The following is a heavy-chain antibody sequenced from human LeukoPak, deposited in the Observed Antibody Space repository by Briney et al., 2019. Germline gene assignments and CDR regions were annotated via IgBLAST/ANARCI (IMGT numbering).Heavy chain of an antibody. CDR2: IKQDGSER. D-gene: IGHD4-17*01. V-gene: IGHV3-7*01. CDR1: GFTFSSYW. CDR3: ARDGATVTTWGYYYYYMDV. J-gene: IGHJ6*03. Sequence: GGSLRLSCAASGFTFSSYWMRWVRQAPGKGLEWVANIKQDGSERYYVDSVKGRFTISRDNAKNSLYLQMNSLRAEDTAVYYCARDGATVTTWGYYYYYMDVWGKGTTVTVSS.